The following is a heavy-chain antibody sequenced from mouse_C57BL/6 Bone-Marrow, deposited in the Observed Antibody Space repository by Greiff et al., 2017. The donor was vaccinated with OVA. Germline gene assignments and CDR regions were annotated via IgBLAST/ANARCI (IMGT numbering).Heavy chain of an antibody. CDR3: ARRSPWYFDV. Sequence: EVKLQQSGPELVKPGASVKISCKASGYTFTDYYMNWVKQSHGKSLEWIGDINPNNGGTSYNQKFKGKATLTVDKSSSTAYMELRSLTSEDSAVYYCARRSPWYFDVWGTGTTVTVSS. V-gene: IGHV1-26*01. J-gene: IGHJ1*03. CDR2: INPNNGGT. CDR1: GYTFTDYY.